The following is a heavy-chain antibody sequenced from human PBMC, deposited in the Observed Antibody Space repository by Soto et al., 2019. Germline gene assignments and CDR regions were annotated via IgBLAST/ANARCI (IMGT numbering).Heavy chain of an antibody. J-gene: IGHJ5*02. CDR1: GGSISSGGYY. Sequence: PSETLSLTCTVSGGSISSGGYYWSWIRQHPGKGLEWIGYIYYSGSTYYNPSLKSRVTISVDTSKNQFSLKLSSVTAADTSVYYCARSGVSLLSPRSQEYNWFDPWGQGTLVTVSS. D-gene: IGHD5-12*01. CDR2: IYYSGST. V-gene: IGHV4-31*03. CDR3: ARSGVSLLSPRSQEYNWFDP.